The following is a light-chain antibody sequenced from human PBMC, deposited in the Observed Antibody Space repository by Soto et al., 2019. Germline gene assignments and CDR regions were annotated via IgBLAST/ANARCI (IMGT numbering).Light chain of an antibody. CDR2: GAS. V-gene: IGKV3-20*01. Sequence: DILLTQSPATLSLSPGDRATLSCRASQSVSSSYLAWYQQQPGPAPRLLIYGASSRATGPPDRFSGGASATDSTLTISRLEPEDVAVYYCQQYGSSPTFGQGTRLEIK. CDR1: QSVSSSY. CDR3: QQYGSSPT. J-gene: IGKJ5*01.